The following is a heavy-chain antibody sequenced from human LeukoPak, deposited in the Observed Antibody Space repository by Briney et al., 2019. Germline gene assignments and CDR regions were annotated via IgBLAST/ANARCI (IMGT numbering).Heavy chain of an antibody. V-gene: IGHV3-20*04. Sequence: GGSLRLSCAASGFTSDDYGMSWVRQAPGKGLEWVSGINWNGGSTGYADSVKGRFTISRDNANNSLYLQMNSLRAEDTALCYCAREGSHYYDSSASTDVWGQGTLVSVSS. CDR1: GFTSDDYG. D-gene: IGHD3-22*01. CDR3: AREGSHYYDSSASTDV. J-gene: IGHJ4*02. CDR2: INWNGGST.